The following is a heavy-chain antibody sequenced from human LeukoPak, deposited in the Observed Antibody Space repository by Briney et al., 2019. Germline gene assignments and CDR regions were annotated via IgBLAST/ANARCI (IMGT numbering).Heavy chain of an antibody. CDR2: ISSSGRTI. Sequence: GGPLTLPCAASGFPFSDYYMSWLPQAPGKGLEGVSYISSSGRTIYYADSVGGRFTISRDNAKNSLYLQMNSLRAEDTAVYYCASSAPKRWLQYSGAFDIWGQGTMVTVSS. D-gene: IGHD5-24*01. CDR1: GFPFSDYY. V-gene: IGHV3-11*01. CDR3: ASSAPKRWLQYSGAFDI. J-gene: IGHJ3*02.